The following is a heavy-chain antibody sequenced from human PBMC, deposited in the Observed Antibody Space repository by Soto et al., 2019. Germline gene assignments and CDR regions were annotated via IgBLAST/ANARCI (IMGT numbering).Heavy chain of an antibody. CDR3: ARGIRYSYGYSYYYYYGMDV. CDR2: INHSGST. Sequence: PSETLSLTCAVYGGSFSSYYWSWIRQPPGKGLEWIGEINHSGSTNYNPSLKSRVTISVDTSKNQFSLKLSSVTAADTAVYYCARGIRYSYGYSYYYYYGMDVWGQGTTVTVSS. V-gene: IGHV4-34*01. D-gene: IGHD5-18*01. CDR1: GGSFSSYY. J-gene: IGHJ6*02.